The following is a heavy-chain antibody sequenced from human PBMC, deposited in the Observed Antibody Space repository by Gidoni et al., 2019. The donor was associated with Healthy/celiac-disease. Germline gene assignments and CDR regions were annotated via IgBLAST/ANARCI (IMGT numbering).Heavy chain of an antibody. D-gene: IGHD3-3*01. Sequence: HWLRQAPGKGLEWVAVISYDGSNKYYADSVKGRFTISRDNSKNTLYLQMNSLRAEDTAVYYCAKDGGNLAAILDVWGQGTTVTVSS. CDR2: ISYDGSNK. J-gene: IGHJ6*02. V-gene: IGHV3-30*18. CDR3: AKDGGNLAAILDV.